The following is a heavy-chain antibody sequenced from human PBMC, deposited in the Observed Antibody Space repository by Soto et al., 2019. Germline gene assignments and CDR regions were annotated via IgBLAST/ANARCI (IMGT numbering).Heavy chain of an antibody. CDR2: INPDGSST. V-gene: IGHV3-74*01. CDR1: GFTFSSSW. D-gene: IGHD6-19*01. Sequence: EVQLVESGGGLVQPGGSLRLSCAASGFTFSSSWMHWVRQAPGKGLVWVSRINPDGSSTDYADSVKGRFTISRDNAKHTLYLQMNSLRVDDTAVYYCANGGWGAYWCQGTLVTVSS. J-gene: IGHJ4*02. CDR3: ANGGWGAY.